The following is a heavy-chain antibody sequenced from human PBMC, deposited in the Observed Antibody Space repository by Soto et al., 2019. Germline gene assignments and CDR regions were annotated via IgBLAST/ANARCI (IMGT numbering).Heavy chain of an antibody. CDR3: ARSMGWRDAFDF. V-gene: IGHV3-7*01. Sequence: EVQLVESGGGLVQPGGSLRLSCATSGFSFSSYWMGWVRQAPGKGLEWVANIKQDGSDECYVDSVKGRFTISRDNAKNSLYLQMNSLRAEDTAVFYCARSMGWRDAFDFWGQGTMVTVSS. J-gene: IGHJ3*01. CDR1: GFSFSSYW. CDR2: IKQDGSDE. D-gene: IGHD6-19*01.